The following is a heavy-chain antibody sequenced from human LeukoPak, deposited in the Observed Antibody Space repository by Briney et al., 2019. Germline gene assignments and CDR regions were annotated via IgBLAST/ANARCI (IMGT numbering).Heavy chain of an antibody. CDR2: ISGSGGST. J-gene: IGHJ1*01. Sequence: GGSLRLSCAASGFTFSSYAMSWVRQAPGKGLEWVSAISGSGGSTYYADSVKGRFTISRDNAKNSLYLQMNSLRAEDTAVYYCASVSGSSGYFQHWGQGTLVTVSS. CDR1: GFTFSSYA. V-gene: IGHV3-23*01. D-gene: IGHD1-26*01. CDR3: ASVSGSSGYFQH.